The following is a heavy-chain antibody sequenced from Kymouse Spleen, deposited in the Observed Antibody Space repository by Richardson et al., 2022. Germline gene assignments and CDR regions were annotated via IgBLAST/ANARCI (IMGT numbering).Heavy chain of an antibody. J-gene: IGHJ5*02. Sequence: QVQLVESGGGVVQPGRSLRLSCAASGFTFSSYGMHWVRQAPGKGLEWVAVIWYDGSNKYYADSVKGRFTISRDNSKNTLYLQMNSLRAEDTAVYYCARETGTTGGHWFDPWGQGTLVTVSS. V-gene: IGHV3-33*01. CDR1: GFTFSSYG. CDR2: IWYDGSNK. D-gene: IGHD1-7*01. CDR3: ARETGTTGGHWFDP.